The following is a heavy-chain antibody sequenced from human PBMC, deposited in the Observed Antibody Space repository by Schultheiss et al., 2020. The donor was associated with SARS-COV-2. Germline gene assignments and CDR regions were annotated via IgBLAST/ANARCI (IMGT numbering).Heavy chain of an antibody. CDR2: IKQDGSEK. D-gene: IGHD5-12*01. Sequence: GGSLRLSCAASGFTFSSYGMHWVRQAPGKGLEWVANIKQDGSEKYYVDSVKGRFTISRDNSKNTLYLQMNSLRAEDTAVYYCARDRNIVATTTFYYYYYGMDVWGQGTTVTVSS. V-gene: IGHV3-7*01. CDR1: GFTFSSYG. CDR3: ARDRNIVATTTFYYYYYGMDV. J-gene: IGHJ6*02.